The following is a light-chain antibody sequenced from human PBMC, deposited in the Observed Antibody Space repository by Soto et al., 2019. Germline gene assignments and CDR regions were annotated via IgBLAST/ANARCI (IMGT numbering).Light chain of an antibody. CDR3: GSYTTSSTWV. J-gene: IGLJ3*02. CDR1: NSDIGRYNY. V-gene: IGLV2-14*01. Sequence: QSVLTQPASVSGSPGQSITISGTGTNSDIGRYNYVSWYQQYSGKAPKLMISVVSNRPSGISNRFSGSKSGNTASLTISGLQAEDEADYYCGSYTTSSTWVFGGGTKLTVL. CDR2: VVS.